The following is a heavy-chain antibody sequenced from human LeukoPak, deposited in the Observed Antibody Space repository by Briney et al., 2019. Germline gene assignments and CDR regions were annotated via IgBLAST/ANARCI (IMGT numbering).Heavy chain of an antibody. D-gene: IGHD5-24*01. CDR2: IYYSGST. V-gene: IGHV4-30-4*01. Sequence: SETLSLTCTVSGGSISSGDYYWSWIRQPPGKGLEWIGYIYYSGSTYYNPSLKSRVTISVDTSKNQFSLKLSSVTAADTAVYYCARDPHLQYSYYYYYGMDVWGQGTTVTVSS. CDR3: ARDPHLQYSYYYYYGMDV. CDR1: GGSISSGDYY. J-gene: IGHJ6*02.